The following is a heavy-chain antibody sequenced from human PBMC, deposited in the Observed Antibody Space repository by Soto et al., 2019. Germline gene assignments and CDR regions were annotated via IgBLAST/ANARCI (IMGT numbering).Heavy chain of an antibody. Sequence: EVQLVESGGGLVKPGGSLRLSCAASGFTFSSYAMNWVRQAPGKGLEWVSSISSSSSYIYYADSARGRFTISRDNAKNSLYLQMNSLRVDDTAVYYWARGGDSSGSWPRYWGQGTLVTVSS. D-gene: IGHD3-22*01. CDR1: GFTFSSYA. J-gene: IGHJ4*02. CDR3: ARGGDSSGSWPRY. V-gene: IGHV3-21*01. CDR2: ISSSSSYI.